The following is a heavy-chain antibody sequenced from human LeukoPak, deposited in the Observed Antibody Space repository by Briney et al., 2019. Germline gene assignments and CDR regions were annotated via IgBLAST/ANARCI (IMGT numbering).Heavy chain of an antibody. CDR2: INPNSGGT. V-gene: IGHV1-2*02. Sequence: GASVKVSCKASGYTFTGYYMHWVRQAPGQGLEWMGWINPNSGGTNYAQKFQGRVTMTRDTSISTTYMELSSLRSEDTAVYYCARGHAGGHGIVVVPAANVLPNYWGQGTLVTVSS. CDR3: ARGHAGGHGIVVVPAANVLPNY. D-gene: IGHD2-2*01. J-gene: IGHJ4*02. CDR1: GYTFTGYY.